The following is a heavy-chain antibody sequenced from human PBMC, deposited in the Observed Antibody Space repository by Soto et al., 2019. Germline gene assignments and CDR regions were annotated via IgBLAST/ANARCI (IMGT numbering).Heavy chain of an antibody. D-gene: IGHD6-13*01. CDR3: AKVKGIAAWWGMAV. CDR1: GFTFSSFA. J-gene: IGHJ6*02. Sequence: QEQLVESGGGVVQPGRSLRLSCVASGFTFSSFAMHWVRQAPGKGLEWVAVMSYDGRNKNYADSVKGRVTISRDNSKNTLYLQMNSLRAEATAVYYCAKVKGIAAWWGMAVGGQGTAVTVSS. CDR2: MSYDGRNK. V-gene: IGHV3-30*04.